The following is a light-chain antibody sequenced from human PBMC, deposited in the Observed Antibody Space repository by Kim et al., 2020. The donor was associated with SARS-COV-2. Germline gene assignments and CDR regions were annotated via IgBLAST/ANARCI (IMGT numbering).Light chain of an antibody. CDR2: DVS. CDR3: TSYRGGSTYV. Sequence: QSALTQPASVSGSPGQSITISCTGTSSDVGGYNYVSWYQQHPGKAPKLMIYDVSNRPSGVSNRFSGSKSGNTASLTISGLQTEDEADYYCTSYRGGSTYVFGIGTKVT. CDR1: SSDVGGYNY. V-gene: IGLV2-14*03. J-gene: IGLJ1*01.